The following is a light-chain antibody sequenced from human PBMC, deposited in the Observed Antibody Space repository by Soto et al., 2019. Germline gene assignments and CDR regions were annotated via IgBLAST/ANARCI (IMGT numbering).Light chain of an antibody. Sequence: IHLSQSPSSLSASVGDIITITCRASQDISNDLAWFQQKPGKAPKLLIYAASILQTGVPSRFSGSGSGSAFSLTITSLQPEDFATYYCLQDYNSPITSGQGPRLEIK. CDR1: QDISND. J-gene: IGKJ5*01. CDR2: AAS. V-gene: IGKV1-6*02. CDR3: LQDYNSPIT.